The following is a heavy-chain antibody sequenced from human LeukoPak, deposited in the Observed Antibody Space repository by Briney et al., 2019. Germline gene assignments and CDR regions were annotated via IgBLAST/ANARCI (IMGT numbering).Heavy chain of an antibody. V-gene: IGHV3-30*18. J-gene: IGHJ4*02. CDR3: AKELSSGLPEN. CDR1: GFTFNIYG. D-gene: IGHD6-19*01. CDR2: ISHEGSDQ. Sequence: GRSLRLSCVASGFTFNIYGMHWVRQAPGKGLEWVAVISHEGSDQYYADSVKGRFTISRDNSKNTVFLQMNSLRAEDTAVYFCAKELSSGLPENWGQGTLVTVSS.